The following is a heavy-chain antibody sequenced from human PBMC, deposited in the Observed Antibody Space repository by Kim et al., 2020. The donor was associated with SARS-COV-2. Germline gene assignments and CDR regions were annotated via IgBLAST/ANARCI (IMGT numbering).Heavy chain of an antibody. CDR3: ARGSGDYDFWSGYYTRTYNWFDP. D-gene: IGHD3-3*01. CDR1: GYTFTSYD. CDR2: MNPNSGNT. Sequence: ASVKVSCKASGYTFTSYDINWVRQATGQGLEWMGWMNPNSGNTGYAQKFQGRVTMTRNTSISTAYMELSSLRSEDTAVYYCARGSGDYDFWSGYYTRTYNWFDPWGQGTLVTVYS. J-gene: IGHJ5*02. V-gene: IGHV1-8*01.